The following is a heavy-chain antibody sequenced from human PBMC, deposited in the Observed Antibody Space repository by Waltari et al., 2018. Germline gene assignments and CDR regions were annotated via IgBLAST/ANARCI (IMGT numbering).Heavy chain of an antibody. Sequence: EVQLVESGGGLVQPGGSLRLSCAASGFTFSSYEMDWVRQAPGKGLEWVSYISSSGNTIYYADSVRGRFTISRDNAKNSLYLQINSLRAEDTAVYYCTRDREAGTTLDVVYWGKGTLVTVSS. V-gene: IGHV3-48*03. CDR2: ISSSGNTI. J-gene: IGHJ4*02. CDR3: TRDREAGTTLDVVY. CDR1: GFTFSSYE. D-gene: IGHD1-1*01.